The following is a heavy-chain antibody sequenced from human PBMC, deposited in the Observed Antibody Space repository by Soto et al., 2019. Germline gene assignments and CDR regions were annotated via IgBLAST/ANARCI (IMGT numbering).Heavy chain of an antibody. CDR2: INHSGST. CDR1: GGSFSGYY. J-gene: IGHJ3*02. D-gene: IGHD7-27*01. CDR3: ARVSLGIGAFDI. V-gene: IGHV4-34*01. Sequence: SETLSLTCAVYGGSFSGYYWSWIRQPPGKGLEWIGEINHSGSTNYNPSLKSRVTISVDTSKNQFSLKLGSVTAADTAVYYCARVSLGIGAFDIWGQGTMVTVSS.